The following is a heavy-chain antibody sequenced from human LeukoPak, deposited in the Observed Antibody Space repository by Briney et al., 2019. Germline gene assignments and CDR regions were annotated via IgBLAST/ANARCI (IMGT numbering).Heavy chain of an antibody. CDR1: GGSFSGYY. Sequence: SETLSLTCAVYGGSFSGYYWSWIRQPPGKGLEWIGEINHSGSTNYNPSLKSRVTISVDTSKNQFSLKLSSVTAADTAVYYCARQGATMVRGVLIPYYYYYYMDVWGKGTTVTVSS. V-gene: IGHV4-34*01. CDR3: ARQGATMVRGVLIPYYYYYYMDV. D-gene: IGHD3-10*01. J-gene: IGHJ6*03. CDR2: INHSGST.